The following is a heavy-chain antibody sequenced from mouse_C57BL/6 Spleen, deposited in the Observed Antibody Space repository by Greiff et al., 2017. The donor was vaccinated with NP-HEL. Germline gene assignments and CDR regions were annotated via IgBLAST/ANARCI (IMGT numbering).Heavy chain of an antibody. CDR2: ISSGGDYL. CDR3: TRGLRLDY. Sequence: EVTLVESGAGLVKPGGSLKLSCAASGFTFSSYAMSWVRQTPEKRLEWVAYISSGGDYLYYADTVQGRFTISRDNARNTLYLQMSSLKSEDTAMYYCTRGLRLDYWGQGTTLTVSS. D-gene: IGHD2-4*01. V-gene: IGHV5-9-1*02. J-gene: IGHJ2*01. CDR1: GFTFSSYA.